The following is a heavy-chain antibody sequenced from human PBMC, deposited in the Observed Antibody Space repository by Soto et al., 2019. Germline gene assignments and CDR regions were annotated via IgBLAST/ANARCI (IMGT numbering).Heavy chain of an antibody. Sequence: GGSLRLSCAASGFTFSSYAMSWVRQAPGKGLEWVSAISGSGGSTYYADSVKGRFTISRDNSKNTLYLQMNSLRAEDTAVYYCAKDESITIFGVVTHDAFDIWGQGTMVTVSS. J-gene: IGHJ3*02. D-gene: IGHD3-3*01. V-gene: IGHV3-23*01. CDR2: ISGSGGST. CDR1: GFTFSSYA. CDR3: AKDESITIFGVVTHDAFDI.